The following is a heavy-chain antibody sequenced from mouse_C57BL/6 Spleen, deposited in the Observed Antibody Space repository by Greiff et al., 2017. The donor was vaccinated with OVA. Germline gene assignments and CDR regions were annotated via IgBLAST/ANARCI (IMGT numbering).Heavy chain of an antibody. D-gene: IGHD4-1*01. Sequence: QVQLQQPGAELVKPGASVKMSCMASGYTFTSYWITWVKQRPGQGLEWIGDIYTGSGSTKYNEKFKSKATLTVDTSSSPAYMQLSSLTSEDSAVYYCARGLTGVYFDYSGQGTTLTFSS. CDR1: GYTFTSYW. J-gene: IGHJ2*01. V-gene: IGHV1-55*01. CDR2: IYTGSGST. CDR3: ARGLTGVYFDY.